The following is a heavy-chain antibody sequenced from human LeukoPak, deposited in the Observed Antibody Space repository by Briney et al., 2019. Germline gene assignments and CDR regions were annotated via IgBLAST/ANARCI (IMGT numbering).Heavy chain of an antibody. J-gene: IGHJ5*02. CDR3: ALLFRGRIAVAGNH. CDR2: MNPKSGNT. D-gene: IGHD6-19*01. CDR1: GYTFTNYD. Sequence: ASVKVSCKTSGYTFTNYDINWVRQATGQGLEWMGWMNPKSGNTGSAQRFQGRVTMTRDTSISTAYMELSSLRSEDTAVYYCALLFRGRIAVAGNHWGQGTLVTVSS. V-gene: IGHV1-8*01.